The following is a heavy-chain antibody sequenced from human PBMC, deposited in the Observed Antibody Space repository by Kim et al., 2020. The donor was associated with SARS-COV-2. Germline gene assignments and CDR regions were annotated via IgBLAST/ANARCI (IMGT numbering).Heavy chain of an antibody. Sequence: SETLSLTCAVSGGSISSSNWWSWVRQPPGKGLEWIGEIYHSGSTNYNPSLKSRVTISVDKSKNQFSLKLSSVTAADTAVYYCARKCGIAAAGTVGWFDPWGQGTLVTVSS. CDR2: IYHSGST. V-gene: IGHV4-4*02. D-gene: IGHD6-13*01. CDR3: ARKCGIAAAGTVGWFDP. CDR1: GGSISSSNW. J-gene: IGHJ5*02.